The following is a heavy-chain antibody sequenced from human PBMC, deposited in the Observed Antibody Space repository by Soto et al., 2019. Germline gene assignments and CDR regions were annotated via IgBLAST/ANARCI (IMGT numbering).Heavy chain of an antibody. J-gene: IGHJ3*02. CDR2: ISGSGGSP. V-gene: IGHV3-23*01. Sequence: PGGSLRCSFAASGFTFSSNATCWLRQAPGKALEWVSAISGSGGSPYYADSVKGRFTISRDNSKNTLYLQMNSLRAEDTAVYYCAKNSRGIWFGTLDAFDIWGQGTMVTVSS. D-gene: IGHD3-10*01. CDR3: AKNSRGIWFGTLDAFDI. CDR1: GFTFSSNA.